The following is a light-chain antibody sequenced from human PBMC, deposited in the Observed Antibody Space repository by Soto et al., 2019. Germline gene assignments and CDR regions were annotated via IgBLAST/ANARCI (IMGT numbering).Light chain of an antibody. V-gene: IGLV1-44*01. J-gene: IGLJ2*01. CDR3: AAYGDSLNRPV. Sequence: QSVLTQAPSACGAPGQRGTLSCSGRGSNIGTNTVNWYQQLPGTPPKFLIYDNYRRPSGVPYRFSGAQSGTSASLAIRGLQSEDEADYCGAAYGDSLNRPVFGAGSNLAVL. CDR1: GSNIGTNT. CDR2: DNY.